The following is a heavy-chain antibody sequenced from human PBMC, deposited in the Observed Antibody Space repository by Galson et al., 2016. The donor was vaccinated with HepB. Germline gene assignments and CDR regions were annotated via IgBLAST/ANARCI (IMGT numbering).Heavy chain of an antibody. CDR3: ARGFQAPYYFYGLDV. V-gene: IGHV1-2*02. CDR1: GYTLTELS. CDR2: INPYNGGP. Sequence: SVKVSCKVSGYTLTELSMHWVRQAPGKGLEWVGWINPYNGGPHYAQKFQGRVAMTRDTSVSTAYMELNGLTSDDTAVYYCARGFQAPYYFYGLDVWGQGTTVIV. J-gene: IGHJ6*02.